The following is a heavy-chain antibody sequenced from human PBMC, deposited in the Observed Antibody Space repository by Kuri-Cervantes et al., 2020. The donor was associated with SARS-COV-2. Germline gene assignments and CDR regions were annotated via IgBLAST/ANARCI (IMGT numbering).Heavy chain of an antibody. J-gene: IGHJ4*02. Sequence: LRLSCTVSGGSISSGSYYWSWIRQPAGKGLEWIGRIYTSGSTNYNPSLKRRVTISVDTSKNQFSLKLSSVTAADTAVYYCASSRASMITFGGVIDNFDYWGQGTLVTVSS. V-gene: IGHV4-61*02. CDR3: ASSRASMITFGGVIDNFDY. CDR1: GGSISSGSYY. CDR2: IYTSGST. D-gene: IGHD3-16*02.